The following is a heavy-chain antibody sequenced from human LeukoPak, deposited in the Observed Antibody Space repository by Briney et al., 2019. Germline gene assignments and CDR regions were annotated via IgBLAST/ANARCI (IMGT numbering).Heavy chain of an antibody. Sequence: GASVKVSCKASGGTFSSYAISWVRQAPGQGLEWMGGIIPIFGTANYAQKFQGRVTITADESTSTAYMELSSLRSEDTAVYYCASGVDDGSGSEYYFDYWGQGTLVTVPS. J-gene: IGHJ4*02. D-gene: IGHD3-10*01. CDR2: IIPIFGTA. V-gene: IGHV1-69*13. CDR1: GGTFSSYA. CDR3: ASGVDDGSGSEYYFDY.